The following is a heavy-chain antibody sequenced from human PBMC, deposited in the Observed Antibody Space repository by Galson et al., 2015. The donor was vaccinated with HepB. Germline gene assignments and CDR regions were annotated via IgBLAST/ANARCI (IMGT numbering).Heavy chain of an antibody. D-gene: IGHD3-9*01. V-gene: IGHV5-51*01. CDR3: AGHGGTYYDVLTSVVYGFDI. CDR1: GYSFTSYW. Sequence: QSGAEVKKPGESLKISCKSSGYSFTSYWIGWVRQMPGKGIEWMGIIYPDDSDTRYSPSFQGQVTISAGKSSRTAYLQWSSLKASDTAMYYCAGHGGTYYDVLTSVVYGFDIWGPGKMVTVSS. J-gene: IGHJ3*02. CDR2: IYPDDSDT.